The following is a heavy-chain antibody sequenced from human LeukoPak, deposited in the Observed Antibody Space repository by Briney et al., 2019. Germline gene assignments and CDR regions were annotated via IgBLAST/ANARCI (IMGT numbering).Heavy chain of an antibody. J-gene: IGHJ5*02. V-gene: IGHV1-2*02. D-gene: IGHD4/OR15-4a*01. CDR2: INPNSGGT. CDR1: GYTFTGYY. CDR3: ARDLMVLLRKTYRWFVP. Sequence: GASVKVSCKVSGYTFTGYYMHWVRQAPGQGLEWMGWINPNSGGTNYAQKFQGRVTMTRDTSISTVYMELSRLRSDDTAVYYCARDLMVLLRKTYRWFVPWGEGALVTVSS.